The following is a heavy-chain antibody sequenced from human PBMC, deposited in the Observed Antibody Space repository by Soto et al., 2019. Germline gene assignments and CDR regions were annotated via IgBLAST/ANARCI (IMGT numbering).Heavy chain of an antibody. Sequence: EVQLLESGGGLVQPGVSLRLSCAASGFTFSNYAMSWVRQAPGKGLEWVSAISGSGGDTYYADYVKGRFTISTDNSKNTLYLQMNSLRAEDTAIYYCAKDSRSLSAFDIWGQGTMVTGSS. CDR3: AKDSRSLSAFDI. V-gene: IGHV3-23*01. CDR2: ISGSGGDT. CDR1: GFTFSNYA. J-gene: IGHJ3*02.